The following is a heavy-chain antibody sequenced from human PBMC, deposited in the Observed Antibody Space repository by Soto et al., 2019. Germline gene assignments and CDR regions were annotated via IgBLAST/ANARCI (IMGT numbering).Heavy chain of an antibody. CDR3: TRQSGYDLPWFDP. Sequence: PGGSLRLSCAASGFTFSGSAMHWVRQASGKGLEWVGRIRSKANGYATAYAASVKGRFTISRDDSKNTAYLQMNSLKTEDTAVYYCTRQSGYDLPWFDPWGQGTLVTVSS. V-gene: IGHV3-73*01. J-gene: IGHJ5*02. D-gene: IGHD5-12*01. CDR1: GFTFSGSA. CDR2: IRSKANGYAT.